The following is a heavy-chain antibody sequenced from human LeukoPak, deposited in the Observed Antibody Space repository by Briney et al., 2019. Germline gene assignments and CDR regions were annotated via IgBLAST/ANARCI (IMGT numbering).Heavy chain of an antibody. V-gene: IGHV3-48*03. CDR1: GFTFSSYE. J-gene: IGHJ4*02. CDR3: ARAILPRALDY. CDR2: ISSSGSTI. Sequence: PGLSLRLSCAASGFTFSSYEMNWVRQAPGKGLEWVSYISSSGSTIYYADSVKGRFTVSRDNAKNSLYLQMSSLRAEDTAVYYCARAILPRALDYWGQGTLVTVSS.